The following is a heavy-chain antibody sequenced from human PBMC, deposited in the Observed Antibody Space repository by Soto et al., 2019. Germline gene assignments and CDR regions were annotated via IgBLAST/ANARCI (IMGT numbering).Heavy chain of an antibody. Sequence: GGSLRLSCAASGFTLSNYWMTWVRQAPGKGLEWVANINKDGSQKNYVDSVKGRFTIARDNGQNSLSLQINSLRVEDTAVYYCVRELGLAYWGQGALVTSPQ. J-gene: IGHJ4*02. V-gene: IGHV3-7*03. D-gene: IGHD7-27*01. CDR2: INKDGSQK. CDR1: GFTLSNYW. CDR3: VRELGLAY.